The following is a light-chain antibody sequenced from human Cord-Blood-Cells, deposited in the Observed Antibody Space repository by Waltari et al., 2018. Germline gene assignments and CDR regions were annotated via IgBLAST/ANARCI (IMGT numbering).Light chain of an antibody. V-gene: IGLV2-8*01. CDR1: RSDVGGYNS. J-gene: IGLJ3*02. CDR2: EVS. Sequence: QSALTQPPSASGSPGQSVTLSCTGTRSDVGGYNSVSWYQQHPGKAPKRMIYEVSKRPSGVPDRFSGSKSGNTASLTVSGLQAEDEADYYCSSYAGSNNWVFGGGTKLTVL. CDR3: SSYAGSNNWV.